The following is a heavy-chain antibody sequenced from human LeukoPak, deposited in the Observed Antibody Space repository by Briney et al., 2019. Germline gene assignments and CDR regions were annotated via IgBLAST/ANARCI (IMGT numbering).Heavy chain of an antibody. Sequence: GESLKISCKGSGYSFTKNWIGWVRQMPGKGLEWMGIIYPGDSDTRYSPSFQGQVTISADKSISTAYLQWSSLKASDTAMYYCARRSSGWYTDFDYWGQGTLVTVSS. CDR3: ARRSSGWYTDFDY. V-gene: IGHV5-51*01. J-gene: IGHJ4*02. D-gene: IGHD6-19*01. CDR2: IYPGDSDT. CDR1: GYSFTKNW.